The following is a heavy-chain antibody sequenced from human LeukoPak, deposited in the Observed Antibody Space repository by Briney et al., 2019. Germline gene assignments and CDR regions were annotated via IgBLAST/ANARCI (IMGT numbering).Heavy chain of an antibody. Sequence: GGSLRLSCAASGFTFSSYSMNWVRQAPGKGLEWVSSISSGSSYIYYADSVKGRFTISRNNAKNSLYLQMNSLRAEDTAVYYCAREMRSSGTAMFYWGQGTLVTVSS. D-gene: IGHD5-18*01. J-gene: IGHJ4*02. CDR2: ISSGSSYI. CDR3: AREMRSSGTAMFY. V-gene: IGHV3-21*01. CDR1: GFTFSSYS.